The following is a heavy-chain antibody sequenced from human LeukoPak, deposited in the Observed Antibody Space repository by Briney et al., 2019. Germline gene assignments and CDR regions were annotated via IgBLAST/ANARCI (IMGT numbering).Heavy chain of an antibody. CDR2: IYSDGNT. CDR3: AARDISKWYSY. J-gene: IGHJ4*02. Sequence: GGSLRLSCAASGFIVSSKYLSWVRQAPGKGLEWVSVIYSDGNTNYADSVRGRFSTPRDNSENTVYLQMNSLRVEDTGLYYCAARDISKWYSYWGQGTLVTVSS. V-gene: IGHV3-53*01. D-gene: IGHD2-15*01. CDR1: GFIVSSKY.